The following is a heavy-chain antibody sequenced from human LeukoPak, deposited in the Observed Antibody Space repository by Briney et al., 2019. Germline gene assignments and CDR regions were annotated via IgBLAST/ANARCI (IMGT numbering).Heavy chain of an antibody. J-gene: IGHJ6*03. Sequence: PGGSLRLSCAASGFTFSSYSMNWVRQAPGKGLEWVSYISSSSSTIYYADSVKGRFTISRDNSKNTLYLQMNSLRAEDTAVYYCAKGGSWYYYYYYMDVWGKGTTVTVSS. CDR2: ISSSSSTI. V-gene: IGHV3-48*01. CDR1: GFTFSSYS. CDR3: AKGGSWYYYYYYMDV. D-gene: IGHD6-13*01.